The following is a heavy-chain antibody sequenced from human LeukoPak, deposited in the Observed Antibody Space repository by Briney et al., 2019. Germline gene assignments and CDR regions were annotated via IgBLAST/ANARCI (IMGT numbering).Heavy chain of an antibody. CDR3: SHPSTPDYGGLDY. CDR2: ITGSGGSI. J-gene: IGHJ4*02. CDR1: GFILSSYW. Sequence: PGGSLRLSCAASGFILSSYWMSWVRQAPGKGLEWVSAITGSGGSIYYADSVRGRFTISRDNSKNTLYLQMNSLRDEDTAVYYCSHPSTPDYGGLDYWGQGTLVTVSS. V-gene: IGHV3-23*01. D-gene: IGHD4-17*01.